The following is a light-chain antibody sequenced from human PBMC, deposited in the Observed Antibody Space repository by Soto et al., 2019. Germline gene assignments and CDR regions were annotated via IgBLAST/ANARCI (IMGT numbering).Light chain of an antibody. J-gene: IGLJ1*01. V-gene: IGLV2-8*01. CDR3: SSYAASNDLGV. Sequence: QSALTQPPSASGSPGQSVTISCTGTSSDVGGYNYVSWYQQHPGKAPKLMIYEVSKRPSGVPDRFSGSKSGNTASLTVSGLQPEDEADYYCSSYAASNDLGVLGTGTKVTVL. CDR1: SSDVGGYNY. CDR2: EVS.